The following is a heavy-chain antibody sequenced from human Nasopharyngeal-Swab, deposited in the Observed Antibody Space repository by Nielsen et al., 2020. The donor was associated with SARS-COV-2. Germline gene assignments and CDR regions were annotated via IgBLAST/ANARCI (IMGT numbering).Heavy chain of an antibody. CDR2: ISTSSSTI. CDR1: GFTFRNYN. D-gene: IGHD3-10*01. CDR3: ARATDTSTYGLYY. V-gene: IGHV3-48*04. Sequence: GGSLRLSCVASGFTFRNYNINWVRQAPGRGLEWVSYISTSSSTIHYADSVKGRFTISRDNAKDSLYPQMSSLRAEDTAFYYCARATDTSTYGLYYWGQGTLVTVSS. J-gene: IGHJ4*02.